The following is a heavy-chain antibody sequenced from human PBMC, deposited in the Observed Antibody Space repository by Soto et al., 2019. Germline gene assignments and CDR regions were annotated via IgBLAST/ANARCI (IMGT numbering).Heavy chain of an antibody. V-gene: IGHV4-34*01. D-gene: IGHD1-7*01. J-gene: IGHJ5*02. CDR1: GGSFSGYY. Sequence: SETLSLTCAVYGGSFSGYYWSWVRQPPGKGLEWIGEINHSGSTNYNPSLRSRVTISVDTSKNQFSLKLSSVTAADTAVYYCARFTGTTRWFDPWGQGTLVTVSS. CDR2: INHSGST. CDR3: ARFTGTTRWFDP.